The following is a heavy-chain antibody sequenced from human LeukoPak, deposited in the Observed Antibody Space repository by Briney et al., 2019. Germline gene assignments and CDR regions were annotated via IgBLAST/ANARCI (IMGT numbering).Heavy chain of an antibody. CDR2: ITGSGGST. D-gene: IGHD1-26*01. CDR1: GFTFSSYG. J-gene: IGHJ5*01. V-gene: IGHV3-23*01. Sequence: GGSLILSCAASGFTFSSYGMSWVRQAPGMGLEWVSGITGSGGSTYYADSVKGRFTISRDNSKNTLYLQMNSLRVEDTAVYYCAKFSGPTTVGFDFWGQGALVTVSS. CDR3: AKFSGPTTVGFDF.